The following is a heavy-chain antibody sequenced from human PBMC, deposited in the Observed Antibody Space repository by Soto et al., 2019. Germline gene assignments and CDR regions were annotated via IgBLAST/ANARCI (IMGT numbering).Heavy chain of an antibody. V-gene: IGHV2-5*02. D-gene: IGHD3-22*01. CDR2: IYWDDDK. CDR1: GFSLSTSGVG. Sequence: QITLKESGPTLVKPTQTVALTCTVCGFSLSTSGVGVGWIHLPPGKALEWLALIYWDDDKRYSPSLKSRLTNTTNTSKYPVILTMTNVDPVDTCTYYCAHNLLYYYNRAYLYWYCDVWGRGTLVTVSS. CDR3: AHNLLYYYNRAYLYWYCDV. J-gene: IGHJ2*01.